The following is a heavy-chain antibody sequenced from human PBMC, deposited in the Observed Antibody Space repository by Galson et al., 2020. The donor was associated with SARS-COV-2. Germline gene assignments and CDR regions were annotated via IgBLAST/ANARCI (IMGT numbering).Heavy chain of an antibody. CDR2: ISYDGSDK. J-gene: IGHJ4*02. CDR1: GFIFSSYA. Sequence: SLRLSCAASGFIFSSYAMHWVRQAPGKGLEWVAVISYDGSDKYYADSVKGRFTISRDNSKNTLYLQMNSLRADDTAVYYCARGYSSSYYYVDYWGQGTLVTVSS. D-gene: IGHD6-13*01. V-gene: IGHV3-30*04. CDR3: ARGYSSSYYYVDY.